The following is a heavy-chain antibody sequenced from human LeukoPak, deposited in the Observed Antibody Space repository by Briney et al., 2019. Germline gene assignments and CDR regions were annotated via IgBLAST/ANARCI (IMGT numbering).Heavy chain of an antibody. CDR2: ISSDGGST. CDR3: AARFRDGLDI. Sequence: GGSLRPSCAASGFPFSSSWVHWVRQAPGKGLVWVSRISSDGGSTDYADAVKGRFAISRDNAKNTLYLQMNSLRAEDTAVYYCAARFRDGLDIWGQGTMVTVSS. V-gene: IGHV3-74*01. CDR1: GFPFSSSW. J-gene: IGHJ3*02.